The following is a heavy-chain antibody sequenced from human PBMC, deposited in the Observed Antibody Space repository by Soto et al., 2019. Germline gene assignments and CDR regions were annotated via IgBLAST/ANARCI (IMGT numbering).Heavy chain of an antibody. CDR1: GGSISSYY. D-gene: IGHD6-13*01. V-gene: IGHV4-59*08. CDR2: IYYSGST. CDR3: ARHIMTTAAAVASLDH. Sequence: PSETLSLTCTVSGGSISSYYWSWIRQPPGKGLEWIGYIYYSGSTNYNPSLKSRVTISVDTSKNQFSLKLTSVTAADAAVYFCARHIMTTAAAVASLDHWGQGTLVTVSS. J-gene: IGHJ5*02.